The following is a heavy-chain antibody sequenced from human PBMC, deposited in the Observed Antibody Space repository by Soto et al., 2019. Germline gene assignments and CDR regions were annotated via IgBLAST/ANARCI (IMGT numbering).Heavy chain of an antibody. D-gene: IGHD3-10*01. V-gene: IGHV3-21*01. Sequence: EVQLVESGGGLVKPGGSLRLSCAASGFTFSPYTINWVRQAPGKGLEWVSSISRSSDYIYYADSVKGRFTISRDNAKNSLYLQMNSLRAEDTAVYSCTTSLITYKTGFDYWGQGTLVTVSS. J-gene: IGHJ4*02. CDR2: ISRSSDYI. CDR1: GFTFSPYT. CDR3: TTSLITYKTGFDY.